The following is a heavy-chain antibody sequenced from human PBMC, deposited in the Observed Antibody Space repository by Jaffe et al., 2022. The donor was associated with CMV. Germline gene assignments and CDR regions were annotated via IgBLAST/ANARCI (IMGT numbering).Heavy chain of an antibody. D-gene: IGHD2-2*01. CDR2: MNSDSGDT. CDR3: AREEAYCSSASCYLDY. CDR1: GYTFTGYY. V-gene: IGHV1-2*02. Sequence: QVQLVQSGAEVKKPGASVKVSCKASGYTFTGYYLHWMRQAPGQGPEWMGWMNSDSGDTNYAQKFQGRVTMTRDTSISTAYMELSRLRSDDTAMYYCAREEAYCSSASCYLDYWGPGTLVTVSS. J-gene: IGHJ4*02.